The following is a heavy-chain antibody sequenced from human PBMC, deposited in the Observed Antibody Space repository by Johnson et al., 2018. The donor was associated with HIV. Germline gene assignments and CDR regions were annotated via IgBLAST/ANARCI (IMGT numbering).Heavy chain of an antibody. Sequence: QVQLVESGGGVVQPGRSLRLSCAASGFSFSDFAIHWVRKAPGKGLEWVAVIWYDGSNKYYADSVKGRLTISRDNSKNTLYLQMNSLRGEDTAVYYCARGDIGWNDDFAFDIWGQGTMVTVSS. CDR1: GFSFSDFA. CDR3: ARGDIGWNDDFAFDI. D-gene: IGHD1-1*01. J-gene: IGHJ3*02. CDR2: IWYDGSNK. V-gene: IGHV3-30*04.